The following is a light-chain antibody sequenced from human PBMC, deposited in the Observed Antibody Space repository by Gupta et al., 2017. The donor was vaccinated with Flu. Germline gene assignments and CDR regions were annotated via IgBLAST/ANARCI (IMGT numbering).Light chain of an antibody. CDR2: DNY. CDR3: QSYDTSLRGSDV. Sequence: QSVLTQPPSVSGAPGPRVTISCTGSSSNIGAGYDVHWYQQLPGTAPNLLIYDNYNRPSGVPDRFSGSKSGTSASLAITGLQAEDEADYFCQSYDTSLRGSDVFGTGTRVTV. J-gene: IGLJ1*01. V-gene: IGLV1-40*01. CDR1: SSNIGAGYD.